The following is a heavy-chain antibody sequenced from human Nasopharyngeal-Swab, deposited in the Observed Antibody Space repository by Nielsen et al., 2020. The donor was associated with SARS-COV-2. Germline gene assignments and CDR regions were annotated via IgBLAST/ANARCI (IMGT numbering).Heavy chain of an antibody. D-gene: IGHD6-13*01. Sequence: GESLKISCAASGFTFSGYSMNWVRQAPGKGLEWVSYISSSSTTIYYADSVKGRFTISRDNAKNSLSLQMNSLRAEDTAVYYCARNPSYSSSWYPDAFDIWGQGTMVTVSS. CDR2: ISSSSTTI. CDR3: ARNPSYSSSWYPDAFDI. J-gene: IGHJ3*02. V-gene: IGHV3-48*04. CDR1: GFTFSGYS.